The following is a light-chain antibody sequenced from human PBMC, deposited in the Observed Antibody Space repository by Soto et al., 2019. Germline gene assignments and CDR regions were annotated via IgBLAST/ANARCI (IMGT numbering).Light chain of an antibody. CDR3: ISYTSDDVRYV. V-gene: IGLV2-14*01. CDR1: NSDVGIYDF. Sequence: QSALTQPRSVSGSPGQSVTISCTGSNSDVGIYDFVSWYQHHPGRAPKLIVSEVSHRPSGVSNRFSGSKSGNTASLTISGLQSEDEADYYCISYTSDDVRYVFGTGTKVTVL. CDR2: EVS. J-gene: IGLJ1*01.